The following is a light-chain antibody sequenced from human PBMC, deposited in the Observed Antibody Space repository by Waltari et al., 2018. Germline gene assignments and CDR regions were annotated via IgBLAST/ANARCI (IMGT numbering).Light chain of an antibody. Sequence: SYVLPQPPSVPAAPGKTSPITCAANNIETRTGHWNTQKPGQAPVLGMFDDRDRASGIPERFSGSNSGDTATLTISGVEAGDEADYYCQVWDTSSNVGVFGSGTQVTVL. CDR3: QVWDTSSNVGV. CDR1: NIETRT. CDR2: DDR. J-gene: IGLJ1*01. V-gene: IGLV3-21*03.